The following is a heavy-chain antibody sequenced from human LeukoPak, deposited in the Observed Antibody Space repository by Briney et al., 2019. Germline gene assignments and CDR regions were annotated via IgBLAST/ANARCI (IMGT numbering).Heavy chain of an antibody. J-gene: IGHJ6*02. CDR3: ARGAHYYYDRGMDV. CDR1: GFTFSSFS. D-gene: IGHD3-10*02. CDR2: ISYDGSNK. Sequence: GSLRLFCSGSGFTFSSFSMQRVRQGPGQGLGWVAVISYDGSNKYYADSVKGRFTISRDNSKNTLYLQMNSLRAEDTAVYYCARGAHYYYDRGMDVWGQGTTVTVSS. V-gene: IGHV3-30-3*01.